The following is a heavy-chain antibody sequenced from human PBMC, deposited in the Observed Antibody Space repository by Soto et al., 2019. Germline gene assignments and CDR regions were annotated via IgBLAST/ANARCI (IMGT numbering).Heavy chain of an antibody. J-gene: IGHJ4*02. CDR1: GFTFENYA. V-gene: IGHV3-23*01. CDR2: ISGSGGST. CDR3: AKDNDFWSGYSGY. Sequence: GGSLRLSCVASGFTFENYAMSWVRQAPGKGLEWVSAISGSGGSTYYADSVKGRFTISRDNSKNTLYLQMNSLRAEDTAVYYCAKDNDFWSGYSGYWGQGTLVTVSS. D-gene: IGHD3-3*01.